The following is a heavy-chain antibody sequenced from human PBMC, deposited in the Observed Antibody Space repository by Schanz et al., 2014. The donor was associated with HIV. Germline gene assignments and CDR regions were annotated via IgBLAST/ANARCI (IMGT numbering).Heavy chain of an antibody. J-gene: IGHJ6*02. CDR1: GISLTNNA. V-gene: IGHV3-23*01. Sequence: EVQQVLESGGGLVQPGGSLRLSCAASGISLTNNAMTWVRQAPGKGLEWVSDIRAAGDTYYGDSVKGRFTVSRDISKSTLYLQMNSLRAEDTAMYYCARDFGVTISTSGPPRNYYAMDVWGQGTTVTVSS. CDR3: ARDFGVTISTSGPPRNYYAMDV. D-gene: IGHD3-3*01. CDR2: IRAAGDT.